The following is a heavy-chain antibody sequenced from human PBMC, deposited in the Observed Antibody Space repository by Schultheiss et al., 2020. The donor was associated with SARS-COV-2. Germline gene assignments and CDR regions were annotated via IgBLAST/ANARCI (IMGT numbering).Heavy chain of an antibody. CDR2: IYYSGST. V-gene: IGHV4-61*01. CDR3: ARRPHKYYYDSSGYYHAFDI. CDR1: GGSVSSGSYY. D-gene: IGHD3-22*01. Sequence: SETLSLTCTVSGGSVSSGSYYWSWIRQPPGKGLEWIGYIYYSGSTNYNPSLKSRVTISVDTSKNQFSLKLSSVTAADTAVYYCARRPHKYYYDSSGYYHAFDIWGQGTMVTVSS. J-gene: IGHJ3*02.